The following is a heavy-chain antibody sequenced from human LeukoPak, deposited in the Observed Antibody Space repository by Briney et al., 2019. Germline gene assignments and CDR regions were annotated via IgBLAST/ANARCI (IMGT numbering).Heavy chain of an antibody. J-gene: IGHJ4*02. CDR2: IYHSGST. CDR3: ARVTSSVATLTD. CDR1: GYSISSGYY. Sequence: PSETLSLTCTVSGYSISSGYYWGWIRQPPGKGLEWIGSIYHSGSTYYNPSLKSRVTISVDTSKNQFSLKLSSVTAADTAVYYCARVTSSVATLTDWGQGTLVTVSS. V-gene: IGHV4-38-2*02. D-gene: IGHD5-12*01.